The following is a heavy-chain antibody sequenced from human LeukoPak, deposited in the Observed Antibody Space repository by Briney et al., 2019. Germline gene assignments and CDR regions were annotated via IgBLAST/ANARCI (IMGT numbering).Heavy chain of an antibody. Sequence: GGSLRLSCAASGFTFSSYSMNWVRQAPGKGLEWVSSISSSSSYIYYADSVKGRFTISRDNAKNSLYLQMNSLRAEDTAVYYCASFGYCSGGSCLDYWGQGTLVTVSS. D-gene: IGHD2-15*01. CDR1: GFTFSSYS. CDR2: ISSSSSYI. V-gene: IGHV3-21*01. J-gene: IGHJ4*02. CDR3: ASFGYCSGGSCLDY.